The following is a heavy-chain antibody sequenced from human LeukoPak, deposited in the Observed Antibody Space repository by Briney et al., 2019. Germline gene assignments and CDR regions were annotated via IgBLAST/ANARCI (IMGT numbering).Heavy chain of an antibody. CDR1: GYSFTGYY. CDR3: ARGDIVVLPAGIPHNWFDP. CDR2: INPNSGGT. D-gene: IGHD2-2*02. J-gene: IGHJ5*02. V-gene: IGHV1-2*02. Sequence: ASVTVSCKASGYSFTGYYIHWVRQAPGQGLEWMGWINPNSGGTNYAQKFQGRVTMTRDTSISTAYMELSRLRSDDTAVYYCARGDIVVLPAGIPHNWFDPWGQGTLVTVSS.